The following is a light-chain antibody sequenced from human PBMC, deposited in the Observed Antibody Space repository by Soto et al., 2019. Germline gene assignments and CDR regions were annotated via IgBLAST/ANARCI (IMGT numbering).Light chain of an antibody. V-gene: IGLV2-14*01. CDR3: SSYTSTSIV. CDR2: DVS. J-gene: IGLJ1*01. Sequence: QSALTQPASVSGSPGQSIAISYTGTSGDVGGYNYVSWYQQHPGKAPKLMIYDVSNRPSGVSNRFSGSKSGNTASLTISGLQAEDEADYYCSSYTSTSIVFGTGTKVTVL. CDR1: SGDVGGYNY.